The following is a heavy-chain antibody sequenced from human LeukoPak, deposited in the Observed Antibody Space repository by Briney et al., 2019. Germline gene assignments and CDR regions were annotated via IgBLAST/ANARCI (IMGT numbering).Heavy chain of an antibody. Sequence: GGSLRLSCAASGFTVSSNYMSWVRQAPGKGLEWVSAISGSGGSTYYADSVKGRFTISRDNSKNTLYLQMNSLRAEDTAVYYCAKDLTRIAAADDYWGQGTLVTVSS. V-gene: IGHV3-23*01. CDR2: ISGSGGST. J-gene: IGHJ4*02. CDR3: AKDLTRIAAADDY. CDR1: GFTVSSNY. D-gene: IGHD6-13*01.